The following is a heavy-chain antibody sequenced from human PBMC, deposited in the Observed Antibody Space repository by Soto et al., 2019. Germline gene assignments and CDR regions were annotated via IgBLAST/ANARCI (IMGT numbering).Heavy chain of an antibody. CDR2: IIPILDIT. CDR3: ARPTSTGTTSGYYFDY. Sequence: QVQLVQSGAEVKKPGSSVKASCKASGGTFSSYPISWVRQAPGQGLEWMGRIIPILDITDYAQRFQGRVTITADKSTSTAYMELSSLSSDDTAVYYCARPTSTGTTSGYYFDYWGQGTLVTVSS. CDR1: GGTFSSYP. J-gene: IGHJ4*02. D-gene: IGHD1-7*01. V-gene: IGHV1-69*02.